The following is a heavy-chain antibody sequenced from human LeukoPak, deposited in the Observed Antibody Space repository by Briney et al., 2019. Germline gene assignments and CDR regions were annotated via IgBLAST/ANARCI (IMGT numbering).Heavy chain of an antibody. D-gene: IGHD2-15*01. Sequence: GGSLRLSCAASGFTFSSYSMNWVRQAPGKGLEWVSSISSSSSYIYYADSVKGRFTISRDNAKNSLYLQMNSLRAEDTAVYYCARAGYCSGGSCWDYWVQGTLVTVSS. CDR3: ARAGYCSGGSCWDY. CDR1: GFTFSSYS. J-gene: IGHJ4*02. V-gene: IGHV3-21*01. CDR2: ISSSSSYI.